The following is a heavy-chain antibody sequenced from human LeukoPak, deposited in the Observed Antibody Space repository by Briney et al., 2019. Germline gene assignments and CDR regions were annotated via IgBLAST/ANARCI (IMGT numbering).Heavy chain of an antibody. J-gene: IGHJ6*02. CDR3: ASLSTHYGMDV. CDR1: GGSFSGYY. V-gene: IGHV4-34*01. Sequence: SETLSLTCAVDGGSFSGYYWSWIRQPPGKGLEWIGEINHSGSTNYNPSLKSRVTISVDTSKNQFSLKLSSVTAADTAVYYCASLSTHYGMDVWGQGTTVTVSS. CDR2: INHSGST. D-gene: IGHD3-16*02.